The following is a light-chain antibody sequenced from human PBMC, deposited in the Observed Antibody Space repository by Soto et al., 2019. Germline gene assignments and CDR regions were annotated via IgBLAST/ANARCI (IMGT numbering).Light chain of an antibody. V-gene: IGLV2-11*01. Sequence: ALTQPASVSGSPGQSITISCTGTSSDVGTYDFVSWYQQHPGKAPRLMIFDVSERPSGVPDHFSGSKSGNTASLTISGLQAEDEADYYCCLYAVTFYVFGTGTKVTVL. CDR3: CLYAVTFYV. CDR2: DVS. J-gene: IGLJ1*01. CDR1: SSDVGTYDF.